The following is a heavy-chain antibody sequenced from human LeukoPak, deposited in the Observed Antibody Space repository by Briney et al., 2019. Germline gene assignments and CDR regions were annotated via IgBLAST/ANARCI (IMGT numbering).Heavy chain of an antibody. J-gene: IGHJ4*02. CDR1: GFTFSSFG. Sequence: PGWSLRLSCAASGFTFSSFGMHWVRQAPGKGLEWVAFIRFNGSNKYYTDSVKGRFTISRDNSKNTLSLQMNSLRREDTAVYYCARDLGMGTRVDFRGQGTLVTVSS. V-gene: IGHV3-30*02. D-gene: IGHD5-24*01. CDR3: ARDLGMGTRVDF. CDR2: IRFNGSNK.